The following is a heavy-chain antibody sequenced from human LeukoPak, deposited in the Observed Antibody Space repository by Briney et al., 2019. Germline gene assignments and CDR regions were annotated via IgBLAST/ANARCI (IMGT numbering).Heavy chain of an antibody. D-gene: IGHD6-19*01. CDR2: ISYDGSNK. V-gene: IGHV3-30*03. Sequence: GGSLRLSCAASGFTFSSYGMHWVRQAPGKGLEWVAVISYDGSNKYYADSVKGRFTISRDNSKNTLYLQMNSLRAEDTAVYYCARGDYSSGWTMDYWGQGTLVTVSS. CDR3: ARGDYSSGWTMDY. J-gene: IGHJ4*02. CDR1: GFTFSSYG.